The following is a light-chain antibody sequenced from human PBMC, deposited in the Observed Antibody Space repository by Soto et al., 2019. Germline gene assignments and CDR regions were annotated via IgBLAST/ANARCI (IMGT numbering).Light chain of an antibody. Sequence: QSVLTQPASVSGSPGQSITISCTGTSSDVGGYDYVSWYQLHPGKAPKLMVFEVNNRLSGVSYRFSGSKSGNTASLTISGLQAEDGADYFCRSYSISTAYLFGTGTKVTVL. CDR2: EVN. V-gene: IGLV2-14*01. J-gene: IGLJ1*01. CDR1: SSDVGGYDY. CDR3: RSYSISTAYL.